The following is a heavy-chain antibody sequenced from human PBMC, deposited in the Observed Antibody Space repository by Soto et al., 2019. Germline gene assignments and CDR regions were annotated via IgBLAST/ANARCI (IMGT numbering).Heavy chain of an antibody. D-gene: IGHD2-2*02. CDR3: ARDGLRKNYTLADKYYYYYYMDV. CDR2: INAGNGNT. V-gene: IGHV1-3*01. J-gene: IGHJ6*03. CDR1: GYTFTSYA. Sequence: ASVKVSCKASGYTFTSYAMHWVRQAPGQRLEWMGWINAGNGNTKYSQKFQGRVTITRDTSASTAYMELSSLRSEDTAVYYCARDGLRKNYTLADKYYYYYYMDVWGKGTTVTVSS.